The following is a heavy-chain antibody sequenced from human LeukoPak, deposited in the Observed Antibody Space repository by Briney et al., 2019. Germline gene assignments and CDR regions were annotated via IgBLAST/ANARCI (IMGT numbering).Heavy chain of an antibody. CDR3: ARQTGSGLFILP. J-gene: IGHJ4*02. Sequence: GGSLRLSCAASGFTFSSFSMNWVRQAPGKGLEWVSYISTSSSTIYYADSVKGRFTISRDNAKNSLYLQMNSLRAEDTAVYYCARQTGSGLFILPGGQGTLVTVSS. V-gene: IGHV3-48*01. D-gene: IGHD3/OR15-3a*01. CDR1: GFTFSSFS. CDR2: ISTSSSTI.